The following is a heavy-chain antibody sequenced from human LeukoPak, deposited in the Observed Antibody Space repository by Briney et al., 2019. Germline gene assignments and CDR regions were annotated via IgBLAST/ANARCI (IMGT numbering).Heavy chain of an antibody. CDR1: GFTFSSYW. V-gene: IGHV3-7*04. CDR2: IKPDGSEK. Sequence: GGSLRLSCAASGFTFSSYWMSWVRQAPGKGLEWVANIKPDGSEKYYVDSVKGRFTISRDNAKNPLYLQMSSLRVEDTALYFCARHNPLWGYWGQGTLVTVSS. J-gene: IGHJ4*02. D-gene: IGHD1-14*01. CDR3: ARHNPLWGY.